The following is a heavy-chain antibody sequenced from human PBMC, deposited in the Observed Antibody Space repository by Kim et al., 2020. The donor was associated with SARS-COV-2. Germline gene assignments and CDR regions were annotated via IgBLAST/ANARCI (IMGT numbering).Heavy chain of an antibody. D-gene: IGHD2-21*01. CDR3: ARPHGLRQGGENWFDP. CDR1: GGSIISSSYY. Sequence: SETLSLTCTVSGGSIISSSYYWGWIRQPPGKGLEWIGSIYYSGSTYYNPSLKSRVTISVDTSKNQFSLKLSSVTAADTAVYYCARPHGLRQGGENWFDPWGQGTLVTVSS. V-gene: IGHV4-39*01. CDR2: IYYSGST. J-gene: IGHJ5*02.